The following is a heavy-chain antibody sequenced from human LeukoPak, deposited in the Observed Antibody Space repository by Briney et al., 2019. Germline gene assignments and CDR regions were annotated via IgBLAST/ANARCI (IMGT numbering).Heavy chain of an antibody. D-gene: IGHD2-2*01. V-gene: IGHV4-39*01. CDR1: GGSISSSSSY. CDR2: INYSGST. J-gene: IGHJ3*02. CDR3: ASPSSSSRHRCAFDI. Sequence: SETLSLTCTVSGGSISSSSSYWGWIRQPPGTGLEWIGTINYSGSTYYNSSLKSRVAISVDTSKNQFSLKMSSVTAADTAVYYCASPSSSSRHRCAFDIWGQGTMVTVSS.